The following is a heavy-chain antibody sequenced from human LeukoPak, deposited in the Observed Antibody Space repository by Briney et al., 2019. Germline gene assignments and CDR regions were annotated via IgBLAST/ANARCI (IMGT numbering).Heavy chain of an antibody. Sequence: GGSLRLSCATSGFTFSSYAMNWVRQAPGKGLEWVSVVSGSGTTTYYADSVKGRFTISRDNAKNTLYLQMNSLRAEDTAVYYCAQGRIAAASTNWFDPWGQGTLVTVSS. CDR1: GFTFSSYA. V-gene: IGHV3-23*01. J-gene: IGHJ5*02. D-gene: IGHD6-13*01. CDR2: VSGSGTTT. CDR3: AQGRIAAASTNWFDP.